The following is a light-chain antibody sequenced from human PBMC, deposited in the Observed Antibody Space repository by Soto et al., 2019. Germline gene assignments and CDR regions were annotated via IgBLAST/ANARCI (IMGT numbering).Light chain of an antibody. CDR3: QHYNTWPPYT. CDR2: GAS. CDR1: QSVSSN. V-gene: IGKV3-15*01. Sequence: EVVMTQSPATLSVSPGERATLSCRASQSVSSNLLWYQQKPGQPPRLLIYGASTRATGIPARFSGSGSGTEFTLTISWPQSEDVAVYYCQHYNTWPPYTFGQGTKLEIK. J-gene: IGKJ2*01.